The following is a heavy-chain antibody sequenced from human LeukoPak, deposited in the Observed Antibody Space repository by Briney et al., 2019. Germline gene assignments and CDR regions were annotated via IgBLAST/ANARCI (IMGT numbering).Heavy chain of an antibody. Sequence: GGSLRLSCAASGFTVSSNYMSWVRQAPGKGLEWVANIKQDGSEKYYLDSVKGRFTISRDNPKNSLYLQMNSLRAEDTALYFCASHSVAVLPIATFDYWGQGTLVTVSS. CDR3: ASHSVAVLPIATFDY. CDR1: GFTVSSNY. D-gene: IGHD2-2*01. CDR2: IKQDGSEK. J-gene: IGHJ4*02. V-gene: IGHV3-7*01.